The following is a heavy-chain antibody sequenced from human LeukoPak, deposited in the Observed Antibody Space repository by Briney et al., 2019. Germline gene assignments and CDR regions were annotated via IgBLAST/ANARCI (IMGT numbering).Heavy chain of an antibody. J-gene: IGHJ4*02. D-gene: IGHD3-22*01. CDR3: AADPSYSSGYRYYFDY. V-gene: IGHV1-46*01. CDR2: INPSGGNT. CDR1: GYTFTSYY. Sequence: GASVKVSCKASGYTFTSYYMHWVRQAPGQGLEWMGIINPSGGNTNYAQKFQERVTITRDMSTSTAYMELSSLRSEDTAVYYCAADPSYSSGYRYYFDYWGQGTLVTVSS.